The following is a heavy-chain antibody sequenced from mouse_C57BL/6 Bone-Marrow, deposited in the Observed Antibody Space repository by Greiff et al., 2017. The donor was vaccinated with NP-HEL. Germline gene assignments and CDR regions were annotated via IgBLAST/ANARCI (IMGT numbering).Heavy chain of an antibody. CDR1: GFNIKDDY. D-gene: IGHD1-1*01. Sequence: EVQLQQSGAELVRPGASVKLSCTASGFNIKDDYMHWVKQRPEQGLEWIGWIDPENGDTEYASKFQGKATITADTSSNTAYLQLSSLTSEDTAVYYCTTGGYYGSSWAWFAYWGQGTLVTVSA. V-gene: IGHV14-4*01. J-gene: IGHJ3*01. CDR2: IDPENGDT. CDR3: TTGGYYGSSWAWFAY.